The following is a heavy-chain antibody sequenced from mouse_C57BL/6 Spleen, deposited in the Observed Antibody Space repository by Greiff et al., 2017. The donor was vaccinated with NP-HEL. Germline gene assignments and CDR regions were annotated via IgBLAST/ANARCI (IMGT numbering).Heavy chain of an antibody. V-gene: IGHV14-4*01. J-gene: IGHJ4*01. CDR3: TTNLLYDAMDY. CDR1: GFNIKDDY. Sequence: EVQLQQSGAELVRPGASVKLSCTASGFNIKDDYMHWVKQRPEQGLEWIGWIDPENGDTEYASKFQGKATITADTSSNTAYLQLSSLTSEDTAVYYCTTNLLYDAMDYWGQRTSVTVSS. CDR2: IDPENGDT. D-gene: IGHD1-1*01.